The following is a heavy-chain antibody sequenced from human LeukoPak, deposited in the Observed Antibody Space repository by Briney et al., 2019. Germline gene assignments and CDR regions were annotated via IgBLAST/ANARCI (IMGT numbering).Heavy chain of an antibody. Sequence: ASVKVSCKASGYTFTSYYMHWVRQAPGQGLEWMGIINPSGGSTSYAQKFQGRVTMTRDTSTSTVYMELSSLRSEDTAVYYCARDTVVWEPQPGWFDPWGQGTLVTVSS. CDR3: ARDTVVWEPQPGWFDP. V-gene: IGHV1-46*01. CDR1: GYTFTSYY. CDR2: INPSGGST. D-gene: IGHD1-26*01. J-gene: IGHJ5*02.